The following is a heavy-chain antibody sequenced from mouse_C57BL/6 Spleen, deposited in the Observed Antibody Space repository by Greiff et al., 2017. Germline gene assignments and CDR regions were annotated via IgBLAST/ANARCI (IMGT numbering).Heavy chain of an antibody. CDR1: GYSITSGYY. V-gene: IGHV3-6*01. CDR3: ASEGLRRSMDY. J-gene: IGHJ4*01. Sequence: EVKLMESGPGLVKPSQSLSLTCSVTGYSITSGYYWNWIRQFPGNKLEWMGYISYDGSNNYNPSLKNRISITRDTSKNQFFLKLNSVTTEDTATYYCASEGLRRSMDYWGQGTSVTVSS. CDR2: ISYDGSN. D-gene: IGHD2-4*01.